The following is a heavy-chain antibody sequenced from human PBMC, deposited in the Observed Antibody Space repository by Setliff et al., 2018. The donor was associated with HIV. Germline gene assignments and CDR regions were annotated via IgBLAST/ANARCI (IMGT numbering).Heavy chain of an antibody. J-gene: IGHJ6*03. CDR1: GXSISSSKSD. V-gene: IGHV4-39*01. CDR3: ARHRDPPGTSWIYYYYYMDL. CDR2: IYDSGST. Sequence: SETXXXTXXVYGXSISSSKSDWGWIRQPPGXXLEWLGSIYDSGSTSYNPSLSSRLTISVDTSKNQVPLRLRSVTAADTGVYYCARHRDPPGTSWIYYYYYMDLWGEGTTVTVSS. D-gene: IGHD6-13*01.